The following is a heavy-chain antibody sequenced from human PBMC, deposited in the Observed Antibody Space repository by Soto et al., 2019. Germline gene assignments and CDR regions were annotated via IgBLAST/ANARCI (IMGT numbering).Heavy chain of an antibody. CDR1: GYTFTSYY. CDR3: ARAGRGSYRVGCHSFAH. V-gene: IGHV1-46*01. D-gene: IGHD6-19*01. Sequence: QVQLVQSGAEVKKPGASVKVSCKASGYTFTSYYMHWVRQAPGQGLEWMGIINPSGGSTSYAQKSRGRATMTRNTSTSTVYGERSSLRSEDRAVYSWARAGRGSYRVGCHSFAHGGRGPLVPVPS. J-gene: IGHJ4*02. CDR2: INPSGGST.